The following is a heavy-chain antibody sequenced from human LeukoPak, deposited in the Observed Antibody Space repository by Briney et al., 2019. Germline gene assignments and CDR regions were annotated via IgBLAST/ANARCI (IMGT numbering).Heavy chain of an antibody. Sequence: GGSLRLSCAASGFTVSSNYMSWVRQAPGKGREWVSVIYSGGSTYYADYVKGRFTISRDNSKNTLYLQMNSLRAEDTAVYYCARVEPPAGWFDPWGQGTLVTVSS. V-gene: IGHV3-53*01. D-gene: IGHD6-25*01. CDR3: ARVEPPAGWFDP. J-gene: IGHJ5*02. CDR2: IYSGGST. CDR1: GFTVSSNY.